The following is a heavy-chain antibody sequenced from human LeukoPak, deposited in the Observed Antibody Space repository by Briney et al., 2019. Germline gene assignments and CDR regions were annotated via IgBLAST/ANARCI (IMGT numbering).Heavy chain of an antibody. CDR1: GFTFSSYA. CDR3: ARGGGLRAYYFDY. J-gene: IGHJ4*02. Sequence: GRSLRLSCAASGFTFSSYAMHWVRQAPGKGLEWVAVISYDGSNKYYADSVKGRFTISRDNSKNTLYLQMNSLRAEDTAVHYCARGGGLRAYYFDYWGQGTLVTVSS. CDR2: ISYDGSNK. D-gene: IGHD5-24*01. V-gene: IGHV3-30*04.